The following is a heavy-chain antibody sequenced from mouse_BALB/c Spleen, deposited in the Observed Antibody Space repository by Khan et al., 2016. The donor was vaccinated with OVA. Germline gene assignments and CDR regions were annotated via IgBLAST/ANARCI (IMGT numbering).Heavy chain of an antibody. CDR1: GFAFSSYD. CDR2: INNGGSYT. Sequence: EVELVESGGGLVKPGGSLKLSCAASGFAFSSYDMSWVRQTPEKRLEWVAIINNGGSYTNYPGSVKGRFTISRDNARNTLFLQVSGLRSEDTALYYCARHGGFNPYYAMDCWGQGTSVTVSS. J-gene: IGHJ4*01. V-gene: IGHV5-9*02. CDR3: ARHGGFNPYYAMDC.